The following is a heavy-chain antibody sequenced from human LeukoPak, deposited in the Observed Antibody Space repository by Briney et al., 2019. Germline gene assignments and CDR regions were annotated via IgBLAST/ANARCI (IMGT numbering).Heavy chain of an antibody. CDR1: GFTFSSYS. J-gene: IGHJ4*02. Sequence: GGSLRLSCAASGFTFSSYSMNWVRQAPGKGLVWVSSFSSSSSYIYYADSVKGRFTISRDNAKNPLYLQMTSLRAEDTAVYYCARVHPGYYYDSSGYYSLDYWGQGTLVTVSS. D-gene: IGHD3-22*01. CDR2: FSSSSSYI. V-gene: IGHV3-21*01. CDR3: ARVHPGYYYDSSGYYSLDY.